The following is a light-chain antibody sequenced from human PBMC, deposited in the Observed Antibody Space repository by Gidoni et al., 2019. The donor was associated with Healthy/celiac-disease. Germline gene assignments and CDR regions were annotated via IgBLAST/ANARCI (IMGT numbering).Light chain of an antibody. CDR1: SSDVGSYNL. J-gene: IGLJ2*01. CDR3: CSYAGSSTWV. CDR2: EGS. Sequence: SALTQPASVSGSPGPSITISCTGTSSDVGSYNLVSWYQQPPGKAPKLMIYEGSKRPSGVSNRFSGSKSGNTASLTISGLQAEDEADYYCCSYAGSSTWVFGGGTKLTVL. V-gene: IGLV2-23*01.